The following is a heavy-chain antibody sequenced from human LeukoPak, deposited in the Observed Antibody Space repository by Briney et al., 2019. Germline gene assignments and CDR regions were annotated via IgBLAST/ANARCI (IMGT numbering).Heavy chain of an antibody. CDR3: ATGGNYDTLKGSWYNWFDP. Sequence: GASVKVSCKVSGYTLTELSMHWVRQAPGKGLEWMGGFDPEDGETIYAQKFQGRVTMTEDTSTDTAYMELSSLRSEDTAVYYCATGGNYDTLKGSWYNWFDPWGQGTLVTVSS. D-gene: IGHD3-22*01. CDR2: FDPEDGET. J-gene: IGHJ5*02. V-gene: IGHV1-24*01. CDR1: GYTLTELS.